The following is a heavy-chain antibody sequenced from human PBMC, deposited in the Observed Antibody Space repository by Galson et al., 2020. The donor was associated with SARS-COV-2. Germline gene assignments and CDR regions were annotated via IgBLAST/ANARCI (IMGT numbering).Heavy chain of an antibody. CDR2: IRSKAYGGTT. Sequence: QAGGSLRLSCTASGFTFGDYAMSWFRQAPGKGLEGVGFIRSKAYGGTTEYAASVKGRFTISRDDSKSIAYLQMNSLKTEDTAVYYCTRKEWGHYYGSGSYDFDYWGQGTLVTVSS. D-gene: IGHD3-10*01. J-gene: IGHJ4*02. CDR1: GFTFGDYA. V-gene: IGHV3-49*03. CDR3: TRKEWGHYYGSGSYDFDY.